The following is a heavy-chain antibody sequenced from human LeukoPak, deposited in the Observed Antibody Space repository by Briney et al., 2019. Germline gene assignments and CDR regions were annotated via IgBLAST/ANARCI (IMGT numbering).Heavy chain of an antibody. D-gene: IGHD1-26*01. CDR2: MYRVGNT. Sequence: GGSLRLSCAASGFTVSDNYMTWVRQAPGKGLEWVSVMYRVGNTYYADFVKGRFTISRDNFKNTLHLQMNSLRVEDTALYYCAIGLTVGTTGVWAFDIWGQGTMVTVSS. CDR3: AIGLTVGTTGVWAFDI. J-gene: IGHJ3*02. CDR1: GFTVSDNY. V-gene: IGHV3-66*01.